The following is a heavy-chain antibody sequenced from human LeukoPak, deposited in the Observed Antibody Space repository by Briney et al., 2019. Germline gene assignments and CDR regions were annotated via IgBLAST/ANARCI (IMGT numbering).Heavy chain of an antibody. CDR2: ISAYNGNT. V-gene: IGHV1-18*01. CDR3: ARHGNALTHSEYFDY. Sequence: ASVKVSCKASGYTFTSYGISWVRQAPGQGLEWMGWISAYNGNTNYAQKLQGRVTMTTDTSTSTAYLDLQSLRSDDTAIYYCARHGNALTHSEYFDYWGQGTLITVSS. J-gene: IGHJ4*02. D-gene: IGHD1-26*01. CDR1: GYTFTSYG.